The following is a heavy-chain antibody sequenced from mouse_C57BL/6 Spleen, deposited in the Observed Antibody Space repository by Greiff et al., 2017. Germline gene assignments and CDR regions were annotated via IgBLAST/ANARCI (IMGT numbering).Heavy chain of an antibody. Sequence: QVQLQHSGPELVKPGASVKISCKASGYTFTDYYINWVKQRPGQGLEWIGWIFPGSGSTYYNEKFKGKATLTVDKSSSTAYMLLSSLTSEDSAVYFCARMRGYDYDVEAWFAYWGQGTLVTVSA. V-gene: IGHV1-75*01. CDR3: ARMRGYDYDVEAWFAY. CDR2: IFPGSGST. CDR1: GYTFTDYY. J-gene: IGHJ3*01. D-gene: IGHD2-4*01.